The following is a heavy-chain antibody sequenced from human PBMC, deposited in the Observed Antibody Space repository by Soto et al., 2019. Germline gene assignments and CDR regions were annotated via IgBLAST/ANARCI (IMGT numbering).Heavy chain of an antibody. CDR3: AKDRGSRTYYDFWSGPDP. D-gene: IGHD3-3*01. CDR1: GFNFRDYY. CDR2: ISGSGGST. Sequence: GGSLRLSCAAAGFNFRDYYMSWVRQAPGRGLEWVSAISGSGGSTYYADSVKGRFTISRDNSKNTLYLQMNSLRAEDTAVYYCAKDRGSRTYYDFWSGPDPWGQGTLVTVSS. V-gene: IGHV3-23*01. J-gene: IGHJ5*02.